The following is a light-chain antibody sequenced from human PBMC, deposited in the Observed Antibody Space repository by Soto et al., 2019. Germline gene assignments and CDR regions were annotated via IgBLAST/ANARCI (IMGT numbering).Light chain of an antibody. CDR2: KAS. CDR3: QQYNDYPWT. Sequence: DIQMTQSPSTLSASVGDRVTITCRASQSISNWLAWYQQKPGKAPKLLIYKASSLESGVPSRFSGSGSGTEFTLTISSLQPDDFATYYCQQYNDYPWTFVQGTKVEIK. J-gene: IGKJ1*01. V-gene: IGKV1-5*03. CDR1: QSISNW.